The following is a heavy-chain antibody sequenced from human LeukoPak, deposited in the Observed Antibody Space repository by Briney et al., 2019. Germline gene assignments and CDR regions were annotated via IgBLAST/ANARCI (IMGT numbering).Heavy chain of an antibody. Sequence: GGSLRLSCAASGFTVSSNYMNWVRQAPGKGLEWVSVIYSGGSTYYADSVKGRFTISRDDSKNTLYLQMNSLRAEDTAVYYCARTPDYYGSGTDAFDNWGQGTMVTVSS. D-gene: IGHD3-10*01. CDR3: ARTPDYYGSGTDAFDN. J-gene: IGHJ3*02. CDR2: IYSGGST. V-gene: IGHV3-66*01. CDR1: GFTVSSNY.